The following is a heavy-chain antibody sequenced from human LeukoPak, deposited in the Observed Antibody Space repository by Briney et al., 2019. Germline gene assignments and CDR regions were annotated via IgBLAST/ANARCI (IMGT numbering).Heavy chain of an antibody. CDR1: GLSLTTTGVG. CDR3: AHRKSGSCMDV. J-gene: IGHJ6*02. CDR2: IYWDDDK. Sequence: SGPTLVKPTQTLMLTCTFSGLSLTTTGVGVGWIRQPPGKALEWLALIYWDDDKRYSPSLKSRLTITKDTSKNQVVLTMTNMDPVDTATYYCAHRKSGSCMDVWGQGTTVTVSS. V-gene: IGHV2-5*02. D-gene: IGHD1-26*01.